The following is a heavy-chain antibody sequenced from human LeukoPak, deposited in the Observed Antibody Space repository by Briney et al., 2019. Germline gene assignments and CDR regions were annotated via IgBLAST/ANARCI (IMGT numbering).Heavy chain of an antibody. V-gene: IGHV3-74*01. Sequence: QSGGSLRLSCAASGFTFSSYWMHWVRHGPGKGLVWVSRINGDGSTTHYADSVKGRFTISRDNAKNTLYLQMNSLRAEDTAVYYCARVMVSGQRHMDVWAKGPRSPSP. J-gene: IGHJ6*03. CDR3: ARVMVSGQRHMDV. CDR2: INGDGSTT. CDR1: GFTFSSYW. D-gene: IGHD6-25*01.